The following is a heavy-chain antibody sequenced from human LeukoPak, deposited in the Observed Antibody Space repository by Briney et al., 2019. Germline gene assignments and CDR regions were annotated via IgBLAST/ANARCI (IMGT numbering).Heavy chain of an antibody. Sequence: GGALQISWKGSGCIFTRYWIGWVRQMPGKGLEGMGIIYPGESDTRYSPSFQGQVTISADKSNSTAYLQWSSLKASDTAMYYCARPYDYGDHLRPDAFDIWGQGTMVTVSS. V-gene: IGHV5-51*01. CDR3: ARPYDYGDHLRPDAFDI. D-gene: IGHD4-17*01. CDR2: IYPGESDT. J-gene: IGHJ3*02. CDR1: GCIFTRYW.